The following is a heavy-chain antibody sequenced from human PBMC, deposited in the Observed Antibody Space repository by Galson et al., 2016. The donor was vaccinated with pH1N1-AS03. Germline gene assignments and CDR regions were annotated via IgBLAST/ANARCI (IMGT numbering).Heavy chain of an antibody. Sequence: SLRLSCAASGFTLSSSAMSWVRQAPGKGLEWVSFISNSGATTHYADSVKGRFTISRENSRNTLYLQMNSLRDEDTAVYYCAKNRYYDSSADAFDIWGQGNPGHRLL. D-gene: IGHD3-22*01. J-gene: IGHJ3*02. CDR2: ISNSGATT. CDR3: AKNRYYDSSADAFDI. V-gene: IGHV3-23*01. CDR1: GFTLSSSA.